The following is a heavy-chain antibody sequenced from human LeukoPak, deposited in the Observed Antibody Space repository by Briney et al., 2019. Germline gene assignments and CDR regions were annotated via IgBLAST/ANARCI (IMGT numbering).Heavy chain of an antibody. Sequence: SETLSLTCAVYGGSFSGCYWSWIRQPPGKGLEWIGEINHSGSTNYNPSLKSRVTISVDTSKNQFSLKLSSVTAADTAVYYCARVYYDFWSGFHKTRYFDYWGQGTLVTVSS. J-gene: IGHJ4*02. CDR1: GGSFSGCY. CDR2: INHSGST. D-gene: IGHD3-3*01. V-gene: IGHV4-34*01. CDR3: ARVYYDFWSGFHKTRYFDY.